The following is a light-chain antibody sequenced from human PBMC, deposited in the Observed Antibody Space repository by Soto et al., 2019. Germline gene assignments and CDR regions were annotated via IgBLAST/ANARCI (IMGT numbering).Light chain of an antibody. CDR2: EAS. V-gene: IGKV3-20*01. CDR3: QQYGRSPGLIT. CDR1: QSVSSTY. J-gene: IGKJ3*01. Sequence: EIVLTQSPGTLSLSPGDRATLSCRASQSVSSTYLAWYQQKPGQAPRLLIYEASIRATGIPDRFSGSGSGTDFTLTISRLEPEDFAVYNCQQYGRSPGLITFGPGTKVDIK.